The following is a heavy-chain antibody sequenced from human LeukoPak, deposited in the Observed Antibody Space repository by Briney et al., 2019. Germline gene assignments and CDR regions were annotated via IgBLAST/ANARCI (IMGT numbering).Heavy chain of an antibody. CDR2: IDGGGGST. J-gene: IGHJ4*02. Sequence: GGSLRLSCAAPGFTFSSYAMTWVRQAPGKGLEWVSLIDGGGGSTYYKDSVKGRFTVSRDNSKNTLYLQMSSLRAEDTAVYYCARGASDFDYWGQGTLVTAST. V-gene: IGHV3-23*01. CDR1: GFTFSSYA. CDR3: ARGASDFDY.